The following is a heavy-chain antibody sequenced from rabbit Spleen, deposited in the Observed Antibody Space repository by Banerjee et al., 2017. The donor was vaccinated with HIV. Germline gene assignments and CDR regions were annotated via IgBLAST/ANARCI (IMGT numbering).Heavy chain of an antibody. CDR1: GFSLNSGYD. J-gene: IGHJ4*01. V-gene: IGHV1S45*01. D-gene: IGHD1-1*01. Sequence: QEQLVESGGGLVQPEGSLTLTCTASGFSLNSGYDMCWVRQAPGKGLEWIACINVVTGKAVYASWAKGRCNLSKTSSTTVTLQMTSLTAADTATYFCARDLPGVIGWNFYLWGQGTLVTVS. CDR3: ARDLPGVIGWNFYL. CDR2: INVVTGKA.